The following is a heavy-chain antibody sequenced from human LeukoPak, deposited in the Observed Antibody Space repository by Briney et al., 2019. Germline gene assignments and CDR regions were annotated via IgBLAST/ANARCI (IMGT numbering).Heavy chain of an antibody. V-gene: IGHV3-7*01. CDR3: ARDSSGDGYNFDY. CDR1: GFTFSSYW. Sequence: GGSLRLSCAASGFTFSSYWMSWVRQPPGKGLEWVANIKQDGSEKYYVDSVKGRFTISRDNAKNSLYLQMNSLRAEDTAVYYCARDSSGDGYNFDYWGQGTLVTVSS. CDR2: IKQDGSEK. D-gene: IGHD5-24*01. J-gene: IGHJ4*02.